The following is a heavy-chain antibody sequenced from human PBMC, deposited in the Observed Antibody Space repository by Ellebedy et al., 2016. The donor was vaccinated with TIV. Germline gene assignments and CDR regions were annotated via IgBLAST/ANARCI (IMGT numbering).Heavy chain of an antibody. J-gene: IGHJ6*02. CDR1: GFIFSHYH. CDR2: IWSDGSEE. Sequence: PGGSLRLSCAPSGFIFSHYHMHWVRQAPGKGLEWVALIWSDGSEEYYAASVKGRFTLSRDNSKNTLYLQMNSLTAKDTAVYYCAREVIGGQGDMDVWGQGTTGTVSS. D-gene: IGHD3-10*01. V-gene: IGHV3-33*01. CDR3: AREVIGGQGDMDV.